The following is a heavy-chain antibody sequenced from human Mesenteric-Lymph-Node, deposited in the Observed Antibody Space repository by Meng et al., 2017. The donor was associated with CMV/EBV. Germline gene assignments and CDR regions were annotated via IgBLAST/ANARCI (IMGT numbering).Heavy chain of an antibody. J-gene: IGHJ4*02. V-gene: IGHV4-34*01. CDR2: INHSGNT. CDR3: ARIGLPYTCMVDY. CDR1: GGSFNTYF. D-gene: IGHD3-16*01. Sequence: SETLSLTCAVYGGSFNTYFLSWIRQSPGEGLEWIGEINHSGNTKYNPSLKSRVTILVDTSKNQFSLRLSSVTAADTAVYYCARIGLPYTCMVDYWGQGTLVTVSS.